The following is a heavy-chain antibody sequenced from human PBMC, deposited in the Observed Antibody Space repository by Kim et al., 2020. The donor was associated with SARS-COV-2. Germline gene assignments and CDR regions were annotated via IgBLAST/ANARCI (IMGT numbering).Heavy chain of an antibody. Sequence: GSTYYADAVKGPFTISRDNAKNTVYQQRKRLRAEDTDVYYCAKDSGGYMDVWGKGTTVTVSS. V-gene: IGHV3-23*01. CDR3: AKDSGGYMDV. CDR2: GST. D-gene: IGHD3-10*01. J-gene: IGHJ6*03.